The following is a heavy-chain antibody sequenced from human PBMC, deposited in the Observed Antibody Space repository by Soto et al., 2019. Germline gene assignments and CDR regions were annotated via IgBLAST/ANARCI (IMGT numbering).Heavy chain of an antibody. Sequence: GASVKVSCKASGGTFSSYAISWVRQAPGQGLEWMGGIIPIFGTANYAQKFQGRVTITADESTSTAYMELSSLRSEDTAVYYCAISGNVDKAMVTELTFDYWGQGTLVTVSS. CDR2: IIPIFGTA. CDR1: GGTFSSYA. J-gene: IGHJ4*02. CDR3: AISGNVDKAMVTELTFDY. D-gene: IGHD5-18*01. V-gene: IGHV1-69*13.